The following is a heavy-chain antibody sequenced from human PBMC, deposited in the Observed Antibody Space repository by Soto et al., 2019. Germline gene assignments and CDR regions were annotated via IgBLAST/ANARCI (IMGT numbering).Heavy chain of an antibody. CDR3: ARDRGSIAARVRYNWFDP. V-gene: IGHV4-59*01. CDR1: GDCISRYY. D-gene: IGHD6-6*01. Sequence: PSETLSLACTVAGDCISRYYWSWFRQPPGKGLEWIGYIYYSGSTNYNPSLKSRVTISVDTSKNQFSLKLSSVTAADTAVYYCARDRGSIAARVRYNWFDPWGQGTLVTVS. CDR2: IYYSGST. J-gene: IGHJ5*02.